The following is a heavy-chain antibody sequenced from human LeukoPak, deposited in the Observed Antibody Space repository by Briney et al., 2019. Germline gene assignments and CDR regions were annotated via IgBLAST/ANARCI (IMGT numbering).Heavy chain of an antibody. CDR3: ARDNWDY. V-gene: IGHV3-64*01. Sequence: GGSLRLSCAASGFIFSSYAMHWVRQAPGKGLEYVSAISSNGGSTYYANSVKGRFTISRDNSKNTLYLQMGSLRAEDMAVYYCARDNWDYWGQGTLVTVSS. CDR1: GFIFSSYA. D-gene: IGHD5-24*01. J-gene: IGHJ4*02. CDR2: ISSNGGST.